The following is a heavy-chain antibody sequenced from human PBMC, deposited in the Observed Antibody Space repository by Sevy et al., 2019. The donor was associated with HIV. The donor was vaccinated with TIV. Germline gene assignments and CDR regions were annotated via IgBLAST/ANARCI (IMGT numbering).Heavy chain of an antibody. CDR1: GYTFSPYW. CDR3: ARQGDLDYFDY. V-gene: IGHV5-51*01. CDR2: ILPSDSDT. J-gene: IGHJ4*02. Sequence: GESLMISCKGSGYTFSPYWIGWVRQMPGQGLEWMGIILPSDSDTEYSPSFQGHVTISVDKSISTVYLQWNSLKASDSAIYYCARQGDLDYFDYWGQGTLVTVSS. D-gene: IGHD3-10*01.